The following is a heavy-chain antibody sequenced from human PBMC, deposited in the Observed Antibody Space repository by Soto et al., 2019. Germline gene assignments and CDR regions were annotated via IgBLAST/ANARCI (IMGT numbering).Heavy chain of an antibody. CDR1: GGSVSSGSYY. CDR3: AGYSSRMNDAFDI. J-gene: IGHJ3*02. D-gene: IGHD6-13*01. Sequence: SETLSLTCTVSGGSVSSGSYYWSWIRQPPGKGLEWIGYIYYSGSTYYNPSLKSRVTISVDTSKNQFSLKLSSVTAADTAVYYCAGYSSRMNDAFDIWGQGTMVTVSS. CDR2: IYYSGST. V-gene: IGHV4-61*01.